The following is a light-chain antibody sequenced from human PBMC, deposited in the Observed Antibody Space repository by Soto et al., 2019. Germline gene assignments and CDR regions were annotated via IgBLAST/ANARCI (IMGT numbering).Light chain of an antibody. CDR3: QQYGSSPPT. V-gene: IGKV3-20*01. CDR1: QSVSSSY. J-gene: IGKJ1*01. Sequence: EIVWTQSPGTLSLSPGERDTLSCRASQSVSSSYLAWYQQKPGQAPRLLIYGASSRATGIPDRFSGSGSGTDFTLTISRLEPEDFAVYYCQQYGSSPPTFGQGTKVDIK. CDR2: GAS.